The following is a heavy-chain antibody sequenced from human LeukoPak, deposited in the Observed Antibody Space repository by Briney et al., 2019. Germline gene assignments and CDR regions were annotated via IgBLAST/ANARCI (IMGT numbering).Heavy chain of an antibody. V-gene: IGHV3-30*04. CDR3: ARVLRQELVLGPFDY. D-gene: IGHD6-13*01. CDR2: ISYDGINE. CDR1: GFTFSRYA. J-gene: IGHJ4*02. Sequence: GGSLRLSCAASGFTFSRYAMHWVRQAPGKGLEWLAVISYDGINENYADSVKGRFTISRDNSKNTLYLQMNSLRAEDTAVYYCARVLRQELVLGPFDYWGQGTRVTVSS.